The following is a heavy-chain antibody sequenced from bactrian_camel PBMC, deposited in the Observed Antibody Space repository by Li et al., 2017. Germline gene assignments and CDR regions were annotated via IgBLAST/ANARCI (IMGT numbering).Heavy chain of an antibody. CDR2: IYSDGNRT. J-gene: IGHJ7*01. CDR1: GFTFSSYY. V-gene: IGHV3S6*01. Sequence: HVQLVESGGDLVQPGGSLRLSCAASGFTFSSYYMHWVRQCPGKGLEWVSEIYSDGNRTYYTDSVKGRFSISRDNAKNMVYLRMDSLKSQDPARYYCVSESMEYWGNGTQVTVS.